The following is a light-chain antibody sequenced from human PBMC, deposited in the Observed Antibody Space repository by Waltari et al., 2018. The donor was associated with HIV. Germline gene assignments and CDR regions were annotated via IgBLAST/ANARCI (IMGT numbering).Light chain of an antibody. Sequence: HSVLTQPPSVSAAPGQKVTISCSGSSSNIGNNYVSWSQQFPGTAPKLLIYDNNKRPAGVPDRCSGTKSGTSATLCITGLQTGDEAGYYCGAWDSGLSAWVFGGGTKLTVL. J-gene: IGLJ3*02. CDR2: DNN. CDR3: GAWDSGLSAWV. V-gene: IGLV1-51*01. CDR1: SSNIGNNY.